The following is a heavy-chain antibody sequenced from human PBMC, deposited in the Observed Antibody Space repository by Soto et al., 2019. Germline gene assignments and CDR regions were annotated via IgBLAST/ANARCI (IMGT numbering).Heavy chain of an antibody. D-gene: IGHD6-13*01. CDR2: ISGSGGST. CDR3: AKDGYSSSWYAANNWFDP. V-gene: IGHV3-23*01. J-gene: IGHJ5*02. Sequence: GGALRVSCAASVFTFSSHALSCVRQAPGKGLEWVSAISGSGGSTYYADSVKGRFTISRDNSKNTLYLQMNSLRAEDTAVYYCAKDGYSSSWYAANNWFDPWGQGTLVTVSS. CDR1: VFTFSSHA.